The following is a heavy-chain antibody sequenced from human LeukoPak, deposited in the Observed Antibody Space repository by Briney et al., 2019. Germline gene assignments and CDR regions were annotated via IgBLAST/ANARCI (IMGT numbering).Heavy chain of an antibody. D-gene: IGHD6-13*01. CDR2: IVVGSGNT. Sequence: ASVKVSCKASGFTFTSSAMQWVRQARGQRLEWIGWIVVGSGNTNYAHKFQERVTITRDMSTSTAYMELSSLRSEDTAVYYCAADPALAAAGTGWGDWGQGTLVTVSS. CDR1: GFTFTSSA. V-gene: IGHV1-58*02. J-gene: IGHJ4*02. CDR3: AADPALAAAGTGWGD.